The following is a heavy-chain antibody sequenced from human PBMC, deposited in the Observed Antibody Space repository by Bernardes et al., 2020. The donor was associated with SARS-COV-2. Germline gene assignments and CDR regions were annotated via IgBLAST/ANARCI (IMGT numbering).Heavy chain of an antibody. CDR3: AKDQWIQLWLGEGYGMDV. D-gene: IGHD5-18*01. V-gene: IGHV3-30*18. CDR1: GFTFSSYG. Sequence: SLRLSCAASGFTFSSYGMHWVRQAPGKGLEWVAVISYDGSNKYYADSVKGRFTISRDNSKNTLYLQMNSLRAEDTAVYYCAKDQWIQLWLGEGYGMDVWGQGTTVTVSS. J-gene: IGHJ6*02. CDR2: ISYDGSNK.